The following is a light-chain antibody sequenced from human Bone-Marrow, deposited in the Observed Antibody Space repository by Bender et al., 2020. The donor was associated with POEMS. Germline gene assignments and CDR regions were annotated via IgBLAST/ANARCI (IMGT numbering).Light chain of an antibody. CDR3: SSYTSNDTTNV. CDR2: DVS. CDR1: NSDVGGYNY. J-gene: IGLJ1*01. V-gene: IGLV2-14*03. Sequence: QSALTQPASVSGSPGQSITISCTGTNSDVGGYNYVSWYQQHPGKAPKLMIYDVSNRPSGVSNRFSGSKSGNTASLTISGLQAEDEADYYCSSYTSNDTTNVFGTGTKVTVL.